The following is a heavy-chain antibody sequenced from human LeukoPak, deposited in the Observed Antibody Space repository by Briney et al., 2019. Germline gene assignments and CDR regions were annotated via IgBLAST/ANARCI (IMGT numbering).Heavy chain of an antibody. Sequence: SGGSLRLSCAGSGFIVSDSYTSWVRQGPGKGLEWVSAIYSSGSTDYADSVRGRFTIARDTSKNMAYLQMNSLTAEDTAIYYCARRTGAAPGEFFLHWGQGTLVTVSS. J-gene: IGHJ1*01. CDR3: ARRTGAAPGEFFLH. CDR2: IYSSGST. D-gene: IGHD6-19*01. V-gene: IGHV3-53*01. CDR1: GFIVSDSY.